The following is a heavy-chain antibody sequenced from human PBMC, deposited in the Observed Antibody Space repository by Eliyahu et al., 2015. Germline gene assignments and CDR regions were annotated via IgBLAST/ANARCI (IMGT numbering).Heavy chain of an antibody. D-gene: IGHD3-3*01. CDR1: GFTFSXYW. CDR2: INSDGSST. CDR3: ARDSSYYDFWSGYYNNYYYGMDV. V-gene: IGHV3-74*01. Sequence: EVQLVESGGGLVQPGGSLRLSCAASGFTFSXYWXXWVRQAPGKGLVWVSRINSDGSSTSYADSVKGRFTISRDNAKNTLYLQMNSLRAEDTAVYYCARDSSYYDFWSGYYNNYYYGMDVWGKGTTVTVSS. J-gene: IGHJ6*04.